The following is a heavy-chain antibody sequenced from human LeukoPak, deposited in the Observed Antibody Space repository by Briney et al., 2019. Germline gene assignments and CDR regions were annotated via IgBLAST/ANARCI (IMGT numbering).Heavy chain of an antibody. Sequence: GGSLRLSCVTSGFSFSNYAMNWVRRAPGKGLEWLAVIWYDGSYKSYADSVKGRFTISRDNSNNTLYLQMNSLRAEDTAIYYCVRDGMITFGGVDFDFWGQGTLVTVSS. V-gene: IGHV3-33*01. CDR3: VRDGMITFGGVDFDF. J-gene: IGHJ4*02. CDR1: GFSFSNYA. D-gene: IGHD3-16*01. CDR2: IWYDGSYK.